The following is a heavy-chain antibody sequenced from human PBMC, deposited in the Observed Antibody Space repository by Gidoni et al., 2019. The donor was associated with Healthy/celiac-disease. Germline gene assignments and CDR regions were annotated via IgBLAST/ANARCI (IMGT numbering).Heavy chain of an antibody. Sequence: QVQLVQSGAEVKKPGSSVKVSCKASGGTFSSYAISWVRQAPGQGLEWMGGIIPIFGTANYAQKFQGRVTITADESTSTAYMELSSLRSEDTAVYYCARESDDADSGYVPGRDGYNQAGYWGQGTLVTVSS. CDR2: IIPIFGTA. CDR3: ARESDDADSGYVPGRDGYNQAGY. V-gene: IGHV1-69*01. J-gene: IGHJ4*02. CDR1: GGTFSSYA. D-gene: IGHD5-12*01.